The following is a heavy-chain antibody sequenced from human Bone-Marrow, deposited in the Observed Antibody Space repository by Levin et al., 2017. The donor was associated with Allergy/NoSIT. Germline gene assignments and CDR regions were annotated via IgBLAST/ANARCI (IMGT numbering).Heavy chain of an antibody. CDR2: IVVGSGNT. V-gene: IGHV1-58*01. D-gene: IGHD1-14*01. J-gene: IGHJ6*02. Sequence: SVKVSCKASGFTFSRSSVQWMRPARGQGREGIGWIVVGSGNTAEAQKFQDRVTITRDMSTNTAYMELHSLRSDDTAIYYCAASYGPEVYNFNGMDVWGQGTTVTVSS. CDR3: AASYGPEVYNFNGMDV. CDR1: GFTFSRSS.